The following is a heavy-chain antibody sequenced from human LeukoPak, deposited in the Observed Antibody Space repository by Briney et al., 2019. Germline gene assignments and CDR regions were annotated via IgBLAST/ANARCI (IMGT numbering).Heavy chain of an antibody. CDR3: ARDIAAAGIRDGEEGDGDY. D-gene: IGHD6-13*01. CDR1: GGSISSGGYY. J-gene: IGHJ4*02. V-gene: IGHV4-30-2*01. CDR2: IYHSGST. Sequence: SETLSLTCTVSGGSISSGGYYWSWIRQPPGKGLEWIGYIYHSGSTYYNPSLKSRVTISVDRSKNQFSLKLSSVTAADTAVYYCARDIAAAGIRDGEEGDGDYWGQGTLVTVSS.